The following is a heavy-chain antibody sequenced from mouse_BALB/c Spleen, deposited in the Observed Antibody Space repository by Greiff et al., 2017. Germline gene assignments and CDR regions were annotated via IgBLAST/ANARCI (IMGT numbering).Heavy chain of an antibody. J-gene: IGHJ4*01. V-gene: IGHV5-6-5*01. CDR3: ARGYYGPYYYAMDY. CDR1: GFTFSSYA. CDR2: ISSGGST. Sequence: EVKVVESGGGLVKPGGSLKLSCAASGFTFSSYAMSWVRQTPEKRLEWVASISSGGSTYYPDSVKGRFTISRDNARNILYLQMSSLRSEDTAMYYCARGYYGPYYYAMDYWGQGTSVTVSS. D-gene: IGHD1-2*01.